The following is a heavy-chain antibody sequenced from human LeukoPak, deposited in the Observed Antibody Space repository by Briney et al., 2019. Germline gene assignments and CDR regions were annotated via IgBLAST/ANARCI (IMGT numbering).Heavy chain of an antibody. D-gene: IGHD6-19*01. J-gene: IGHJ4*02. V-gene: IGHV3-7*01. CDR3: ARDSSGWTYYFDY. CDR1: GFTFSSYW. Sequence: VGSLRLSCAASGFTFSSYWLSWVRRAPGKGLEWVANIKQDGSEKYYVDSVKGRFTISRDNAKNSLYLQMNSLIAEDTAVYYCARDSSGWTYYFDYWGQGTLATVSS. CDR2: IKQDGSEK.